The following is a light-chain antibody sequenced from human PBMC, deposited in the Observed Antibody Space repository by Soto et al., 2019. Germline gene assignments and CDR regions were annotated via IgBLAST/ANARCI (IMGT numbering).Light chain of an antibody. CDR2: DAS. V-gene: IGKV1-5*01. J-gene: IGKJ5*01. Sequence: DIQMTQSRSTLSASVGRRLTISCLASQSISSWLAWYQQKPGKAPKIMIYDASNLETGVPSRFGVSGSGTDFTVTISSLKNEDFATYSRQQYYNLTITFRQGTRLEIK. CDR1: QSISSW. CDR3: QQYYNLTIT.